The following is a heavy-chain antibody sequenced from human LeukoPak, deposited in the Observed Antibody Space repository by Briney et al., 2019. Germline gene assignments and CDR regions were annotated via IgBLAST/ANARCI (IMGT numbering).Heavy chain of an antibody. CDR3: ARDPPFWSGYLSDY. CDR1: GGTFISYA. J-gene: IGHJ4*02. CDR2: IIPIFGTA. D-gene: IGHD3-3*01. Sequence: SVKVSCKASGGTFISYAISWVRQAPGQGLGWMGRIIPIFGTANYAQKFQGRVTITTDGSTSTAYMELSSLRSEDTAVYYCARDPPFWSGYLSDYWGQGTLVTVSS. V-gene: IGHV1-69*05.